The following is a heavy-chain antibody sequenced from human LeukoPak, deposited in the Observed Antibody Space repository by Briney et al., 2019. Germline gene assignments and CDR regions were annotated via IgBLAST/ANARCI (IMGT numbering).Heavy chain of an antibody. D-gene: IGHD1-14*01. CDR2: ISGSGGST. CDR1: GFTFSSYG. Sequence: GGSLRLSCAASGFTFSSYGMSWVRQAPGKGLEWVSAISGSGGSTYYADSVKGRFTISRDNSKNTLYLQMNSLRSEDTAVYYCARVGPWVNPDHYYYYMDVWGKGTTVTVSS. CDR3: ARVGPWVNPDHYYYYMDV. V-gene: IGHV3-23*01. J-gene: IGHJ6*03.